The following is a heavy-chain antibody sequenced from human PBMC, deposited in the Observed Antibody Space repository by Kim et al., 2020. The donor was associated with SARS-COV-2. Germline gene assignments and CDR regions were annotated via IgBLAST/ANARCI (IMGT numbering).Heavy chain of an antibody. V-gene: IGHV4-59*01. Sequence: SETLSLTCTVSGGSISSYYWSWIRQPPGKGLEWIGYIYYSGSTNYNPSLKSRVTISVDTSKNQFSLKLSSVTAADTAVYYCAREGEGIAAAGPNWFDPWGQGTLVTVSS. CDR1: GGSISSYY. J-gene: IGHJ5*02. CDR2: IYYSGST. D-gene: IGHD6-13*01. CDR3: AREGEGIAAAGPNWFDP.